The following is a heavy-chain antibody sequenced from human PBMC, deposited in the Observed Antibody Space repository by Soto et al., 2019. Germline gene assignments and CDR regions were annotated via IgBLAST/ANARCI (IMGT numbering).Heavy chain of an antibody. CDR3: AGVDATKIGLTTYDAMDV. CDR1: GGSLSNFG. CDR2: IIPVFGTP. Sequence: QVQLVQSGAEVKKPGSSVKVSCTASGGSLSNFGISWVRQAPGQGLEWMGAIIPVFGTPNYAQKFQERVTINADESTTTVYMEVRSLTSEDTAVYYCAGVDATKIGLTTYDAMDVWGQGTTVTVSS. J-gene: IGHJ6*02. D-gene: IGHD3-22*01. V-gene: IGHV1-69*12.